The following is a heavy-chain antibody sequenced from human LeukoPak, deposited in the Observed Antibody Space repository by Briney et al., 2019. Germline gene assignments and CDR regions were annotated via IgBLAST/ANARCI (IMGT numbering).Heavy chain of an antibody. D-gene: IGHD5-12*01. CDR1: GFTFSSYS. CDR2: IGSSGTTI. J-gene: IGHJ4*02. CDR3: ARAGVAGDIVTAVSDY. Sequence: PGGSLRLSCAASGFTFSSYSMNWVRQAPGKGLEWVSYIGSSGTTIYYADSVKGRFTISRDNAKNSLYLQMNILRAADTAMYYWARAGVAGDIVTAVSDYWSQGTLVTVSS. V-gene: IGHV3-48*01.